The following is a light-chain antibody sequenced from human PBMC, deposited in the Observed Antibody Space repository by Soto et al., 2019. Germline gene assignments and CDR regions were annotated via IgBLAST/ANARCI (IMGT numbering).Light chain of an antibody. CDR2: DVS. J-gene: IGKJ1*01. V-gene: IGKV3-11*01. Sequence: IVLTQSPATLSLSPGERATLSCRASEDVSSSLAWYQQKPGQSPRLLIYDVSNRATGTPARFSGSGSGADFTLTISSLEPDDFAVYYCQQRYNWPRTFGQGTKV. CDR3: QQRYNWPRT. CDR1: EDVSSS.